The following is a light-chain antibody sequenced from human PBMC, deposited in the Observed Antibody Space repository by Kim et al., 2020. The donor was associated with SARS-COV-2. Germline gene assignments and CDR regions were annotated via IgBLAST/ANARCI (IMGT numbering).Light chain of an antibody. V-gene: IGKV3D-15*01. CDR1: QTVGSN. Sequence: PGEGATLSCRASQTVGSNLAWYQQTPGQSPRLLIHGASTRATGIPARFSGSGSGTEFTLIISSLQSEDFAVYYCQQYDNWLTWTFGQGTKVDIK. J-gene: IGKJ1*01. CDR3: QQYDNWLTWT. CDR2: GAS.